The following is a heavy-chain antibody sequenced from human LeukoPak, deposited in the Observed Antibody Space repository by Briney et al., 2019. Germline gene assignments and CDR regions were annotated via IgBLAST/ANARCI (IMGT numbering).Heavy chain of an antibody. D-gene: IGHD3-10*01. CDR1: GYTFTAYY. J-gene: IGHJ5*02. Sequence: ASVKVSCKASGYTFTAYYMHWVRQAPGQGLEWMGWINPNSGGTDYAQKFQGRVTMTRDTSISTAYMEVNRLKSDDTAVYYCATSLHGSGSPYNWFDPWGQGTLVIVSS. V-gene: IGHV1-2*02. CDR2: INPNSGGT. CDR3: ATSLHGSGSPYNWFDP.